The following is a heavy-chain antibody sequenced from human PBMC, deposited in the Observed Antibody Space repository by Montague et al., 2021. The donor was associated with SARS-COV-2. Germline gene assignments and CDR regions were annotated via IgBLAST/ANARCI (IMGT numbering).Heavy chain of an antibody. Sequence: SETLSLTCTVSGGSVSSSYWSWIRQPPGKGLEWVGYINYSGTRKYNPSLNSRVTILLDTSKNQFSLELSSMTVADTAVYYCTRVHDRGWFDFWGQGSMVTVSS. CDR3: TRVHDRGWFDF. J-gene: IGHJ4*02. D-gene: IGHD6-19*01. CDR1: GGSVSSSY. V-gene: IGHV4-59*02. CDR2: INYSGTR.